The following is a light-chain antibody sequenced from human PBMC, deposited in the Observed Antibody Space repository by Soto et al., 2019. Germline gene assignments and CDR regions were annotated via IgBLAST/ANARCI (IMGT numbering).Light chain of an antibody. J-gene: IGLJ1*01. Sequence: QSMLTQPASVSGSPGQSITISCTGTSSDVGGYNYVSWYQQHPGKAPKLIIYEVSNRPSGVSNRFSGSKSGNTASLTISGLQAEDEADYYCNSYTSKSTGVFGTGTKLTVL. V-gene: IGLV2-14*01. CDR2: EVS. CDR3: NSYTSKSTGV. CDR1: SSDVGGYNY.